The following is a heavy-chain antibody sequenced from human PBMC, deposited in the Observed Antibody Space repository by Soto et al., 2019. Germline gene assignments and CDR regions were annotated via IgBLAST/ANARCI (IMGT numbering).Heavy chain of an antibody. CDR1: SGSISSSNW. J-gene: IGHJ6*03. Sequence: SETLSLTCAVSSGSISSSNWWSWVRQPPGKGLEWIGEIYHSGSTNYNPSLKSRVTISVDKSKNQFSLKLSSVTAADTAVYYCARDYISIFKATNGPYYSYSMHVWGQVTAVTDS. CDR3: ARDYISIFKATNGPYYSYSMHV. V-gene: IGHV4-4*02. D-gene: IGHD3-3*01. CDR2: IYHSGST.